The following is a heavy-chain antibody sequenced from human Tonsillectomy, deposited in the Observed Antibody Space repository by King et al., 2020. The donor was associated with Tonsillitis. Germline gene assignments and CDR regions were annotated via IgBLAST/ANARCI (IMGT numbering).Heavy chain of an antibody. CDR3: ARHPLQAVAGHTGYFEY. J-gene: IGHJ1*01. V-gene: IGHV4-59*08. Sequence: QLQESGPGLVKPSETLSLTCTVSGGSINNYYWSWIRQPPGKGLEYIGFIYYTGSTNYNPSLKSRATISVDTSKEQFSLKLTSVTAADTAVYSCARHPLQAVAGHTGYFEYWGQGTLVTVSS. CDR2: IYYTGST. D-gene: IGHD6-19*01. CDR1: GGSINNYY.